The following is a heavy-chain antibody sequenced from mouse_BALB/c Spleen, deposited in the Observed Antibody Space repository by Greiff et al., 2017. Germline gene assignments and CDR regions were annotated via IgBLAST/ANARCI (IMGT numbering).Heavy chain of an antibody. J-gene: IGHJ4*01. D-gene: IGHD2-1*01. CDR2: IDPENGDT. CDR1: GFNIKDYY. CDR3: NPLYYGNYYAMDY. Sequence: VHVKQSGAELVRSGASVKLSCTASGFNIKDYYMHWVKQRPEQGLEWIGWIDPENGDTEYAPKFQGKATMTADTSSNTAYLQLSSLTSEDTAVYYCNPLYYGNYYAMDYWGQGTSVTVSS. V-gene: IGHV14-4*02.